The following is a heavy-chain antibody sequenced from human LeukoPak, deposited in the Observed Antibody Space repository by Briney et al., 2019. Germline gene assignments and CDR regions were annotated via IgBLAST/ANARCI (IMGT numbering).Heavy chain of an antibody. Sequence: ASVKVSCKVSGYTLTELSMRWVRQGPGKGLEWMGGFDPEDGERIDAQKFQGRVTMTDDTSTDTAYMELSSLSSEDTAVYYCASHRDRYNNFDYWGQGTLVTVSS. D-gene: IGHD5-24*01. V-gene: IGHV1-24*01. CDR3: ASHRDRYNNFDY. J-gene: IGHJ4*02. CDR2: FDPEDGER. CDR1: GYTLTELS.